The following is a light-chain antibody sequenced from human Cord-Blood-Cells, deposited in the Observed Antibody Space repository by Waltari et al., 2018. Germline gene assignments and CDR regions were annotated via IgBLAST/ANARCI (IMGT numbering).Light chain of an antibody. CDR3: SSYTGSSTWV. J-gene: IGLJ3*02. Sequence: QSALTQPAPVSGSPGQSITISCTGTSSDVGGYNYVSWYQQHPGKAPQLMIYEVSNRPSGVSNRFSGSKSGNTASLTIAGLQAGDEADYYCSSYTGSSTWVFGGGTKLTVL. CDR1: SSDVGGYNY. V-gene: IGLV2-14*01. CDR2: EVS.